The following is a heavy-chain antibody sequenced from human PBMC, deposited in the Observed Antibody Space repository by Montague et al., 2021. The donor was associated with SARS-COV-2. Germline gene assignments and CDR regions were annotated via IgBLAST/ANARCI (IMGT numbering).Heavy chain of an antibody. J-gene: IGHJ4*02. D-gene: IGHD3-3*01. CDR1: GGSISSYY. CDR2: IYYSGSA. Sequence: SETLSLTCTVSGGSISSYYWSWIRQPPGKGLEWIGYIYYSGSANYNPPLKSRVTISVDTSKNQFSLKLSSVTAADTAVYYCASQVPDFWSGIDYWGQGTLVTVSS. V-gene: IGHV4-59*01. CDR3: ASQVPDFWSGIDY.